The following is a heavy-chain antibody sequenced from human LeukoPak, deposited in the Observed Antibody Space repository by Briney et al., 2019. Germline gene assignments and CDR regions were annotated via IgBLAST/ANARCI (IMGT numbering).Heavy chain of an antibody. V-gene: IGHV3-23*01. D-gene: IGHD4-11*01. CDR2: VGGSGDKT. Sequence: GESLRLSCAASGFTFSTYAISWVRQAPGKGLEWVSGVGGSGDKTYYADSVKGRFTVSRDSSKSTVYLQMNSLRVEDTAVYYCARGRLPKYYFDSWGQGTLVTVSS. CDR1: GFTFSTYA. J-gene: IGHJ4*02. CDR3: ARGRLPKYYFDS.